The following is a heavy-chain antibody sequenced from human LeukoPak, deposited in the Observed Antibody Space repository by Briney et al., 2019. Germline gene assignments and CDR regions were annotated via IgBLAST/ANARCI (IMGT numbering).Heavy chain of an antibody. CDR3: AIPSARVSISDIVVVVAAKVPRYFDL. J-gene: IGHJ2*01. D-gene: IGHD2-15*01. V-gene: IGHV1-69*13. Sequence: SAKVSCKASGRTFSSYAISWVRQAPGQGLEWMGGIIPIFGTANYAQKFQGRVTITADESTSTAYMELSSLRSEDTAVYYCAIPSARVSISDIVVVVAAKVPRYFDLWGRGTLVTVSS. CDR2: IIPIFGTA. CDR1: GRTFSSYA.